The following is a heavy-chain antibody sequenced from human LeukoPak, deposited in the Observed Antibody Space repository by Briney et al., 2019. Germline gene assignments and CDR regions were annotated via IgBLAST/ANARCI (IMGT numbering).Heavy chain of an antibody. CDR3: ARHDTAMATDYGMDV. CDR1: GFTFSDYY. D-gene: IGHD5-18*01. CDR2: ISSRGSTI. Sequence: PGGSLRLSCAASGFTFSDYYMSWIRRAPGKGLEWVSYISSRGSTIYYADSVKGRFTTSRDNAKNSLYLQMNSLRAEDTAVYYCARHDTAMATDYGMDVWGQGTTVTVSS. V-gene: IGHV3-11*01. J-gene: IGHJ6*02.